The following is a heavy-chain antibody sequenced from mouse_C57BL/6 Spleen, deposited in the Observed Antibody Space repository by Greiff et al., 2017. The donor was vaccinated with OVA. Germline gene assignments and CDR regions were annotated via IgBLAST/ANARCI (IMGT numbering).Heavy chain of an antibody. CDR2: TYPGDGDT. D-gene: IGHD2-3*01. CDR1: GYAFSSSW. CDR3: VSDGYYSWFAY. V-gene: IGHV1-82*01. J-gene: IGHJ3*01. Sequence: VQLQQSGPELVKPGASVKISCKASGYAFSSSWMNWVKQRPGKGLEWIGRTYPGDGDTNYNGKFKGKATLTADKSSSTAYMQLSSLTSEDSAVYFCVSDGYYSWFAYWGQGTLVTVSA.